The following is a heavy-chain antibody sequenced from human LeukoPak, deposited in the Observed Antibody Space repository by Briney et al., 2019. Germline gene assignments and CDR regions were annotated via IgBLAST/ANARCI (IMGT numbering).Heavy chain of an antibody. CDR3: ARVRVPYYYGMDV. Sequence: GGSLRLACTASVFTFNNAWMSWVRQAPGKGLEWVGRIKSKTDGGTTDYAAPVKGRLTISRNDSKNTLYLQMNSLKTEDTAVYYCARVRVPYYYGMDVWGQGTTVTVSS. D-gene: IGHD3-3*01. CDR1: VFTFNNAW. V-gene: IGHV3-15*01. J-gene: IGHJ6*02. CDR2: IKSKTDGGTT.